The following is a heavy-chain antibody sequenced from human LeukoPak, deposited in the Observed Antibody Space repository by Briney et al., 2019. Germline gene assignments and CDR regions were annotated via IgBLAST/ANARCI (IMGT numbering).Heavy chain of an antibody. CDR1: GFPFATYG. J-gene: IGHJ4*02. V-gene: IGHV1-18*01. CDR2: ISAYNDNT. CDR3: ARDTECEPSDY. Sequence: GASVKVSCKASGFPFATYGISWVRQAPGQGLEWMGLISAYNDNTDYKQKFQGRVTITTDTSASTAYMELRSLRSDDTAVYYCARDTECEPSDYWGQGTLVTVSS. D-gene: IGHD3-3*01.